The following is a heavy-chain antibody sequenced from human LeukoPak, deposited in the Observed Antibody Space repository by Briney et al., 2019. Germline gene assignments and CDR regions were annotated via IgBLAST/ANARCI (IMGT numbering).Heavy chain of an antibody. D-gene: IGHD6-19*01. CDR3: ARDHSGWYYFDY. Sequence: PGGSLRLSCAASGFTFSSYSMNWLRQAPGKGLEWVSSISSSSSYIYYADSVKGRFTISRDNAKNSLYLQMNSLRAEDTAVYYCARDHSGWYYFDYWGQGTLVTVSS. V-gene: IGHV3-21*01. J-gene: IGHJ4*02. CDR1: GFTFSSYS. CDR2: ISSSSSYI.